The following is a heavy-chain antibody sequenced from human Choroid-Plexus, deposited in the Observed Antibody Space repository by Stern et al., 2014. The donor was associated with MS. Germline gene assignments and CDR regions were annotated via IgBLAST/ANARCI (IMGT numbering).Heavy chain of an antibody. J-gene: IGHJ4*02. V-gene: IGHV3-30*18. CDR3: AKDRQWSTYFFDY. D-gene: IGHD2-15*01. Sequence: QVQLVQSGGGVAQPGRPLILSCAASGFTFSNFGMNWVRQAPGKGLEWVALISYDGRDNYYADSVEGRVTIFRDNSKNTLYMHMNSLRAEDTAVYYCAKDRQWSTYFFDYWGQGSLVTVSS. CDR1: GFTFSNFG. CDR2: ISYDGRDN.